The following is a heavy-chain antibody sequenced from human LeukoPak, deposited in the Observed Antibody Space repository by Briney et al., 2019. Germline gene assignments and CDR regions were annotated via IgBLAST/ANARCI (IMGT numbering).Heavy chain of an antibody. CDR2: IIPIFGTA. D-gene: IGHD2-15*01. J-gene: IGHJ6*03. CDR1: GATFSSYA. CDR3: AIQDIVVVVAATIHSYYYMDV. V-gene: IGHV1-69*05. Sequence: SDKPVGATFSSYAISRVRQSPGQRLEWMKGIIPIFGTANYGKKFQGRVTITTDESTSTAYMELSSLRSEDTAVYYCAIQDIVVVVAATIHSYYYMDVWGKGTTVTVSS.